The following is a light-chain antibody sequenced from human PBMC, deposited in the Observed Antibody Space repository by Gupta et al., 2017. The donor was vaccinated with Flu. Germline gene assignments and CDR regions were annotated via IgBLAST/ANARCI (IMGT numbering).Light chain of an antibody. CDR3: HLHNSYPPNT. V-gene: IGKV1-9*01. J-gene: IGKJ5*01. CDR2: AAS. CDR1: QVIRSY. Sequence: DIQLTQSPSFLSASVGDRVTITCRASQVIRSYLVWYKQKPGKAPQLLIYAASTLPSGDPSRFSGSGYGNEFPLTISSRQPEDFAPHYCHLHNSYPPNTFGQGTRLEIK.